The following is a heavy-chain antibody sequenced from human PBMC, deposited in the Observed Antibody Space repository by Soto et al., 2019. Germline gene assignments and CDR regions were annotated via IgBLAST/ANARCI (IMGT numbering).Heavy chain of an antibody. Sequence: GESLKISCQASGYRFTSYWIAWVRQMPGKGLEWVGIIYPGDSDVKYSPSFEGHTTISVDRSDSIAYLEWTSLKASDTAMYFCARHFDSSGYYPDYWGQGTLVTVSS. J-gene: IGHJ4*02. CDR2: IYPGDSDV. V-gene: IGHV5-51*01. CDR3: ARHFDSSGYYPDY. CDR1: GYRFTSYW. D-gene: IGHD3-22*01.